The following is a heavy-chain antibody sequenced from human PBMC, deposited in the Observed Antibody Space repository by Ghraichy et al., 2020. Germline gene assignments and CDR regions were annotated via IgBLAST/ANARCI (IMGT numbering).Heavy chain of an antibody. CDR2: IYYSGST. J-gene: IGHJ5*02. CDR1: GGSISSYY. Sequence: SETLSLTCTVSGGSISSYYWSWIRQPPGKGLEWIGYIYYSGSTNYNPSLKSRVTISVDTSKNQFSLKLSSVTAADTAVYYCARVGGGGGYGYWFDPWGQGTLVTVSS. CDR3: ARVGGGGGYGYWFDP. V-gene: IGHV4-59*01. D-gene: IGHD5-12*01.